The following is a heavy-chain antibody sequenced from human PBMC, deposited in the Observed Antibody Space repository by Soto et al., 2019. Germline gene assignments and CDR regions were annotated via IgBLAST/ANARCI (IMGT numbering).Heavy chain of an antibody. CDR2: ISYDGSNK. V-gene: IGHV3-30*18. J-gene: IGHJ5*02. D-gene: IGHD6-19*01. Sequence: PGGSLRLSCAASGFTFSSYGMHWVRQAPGKGLEWVAVISYDGSNKYYADSVKGRFTISRDNSKNTLYLQMNSLRAEDTAVYYCAKDNQQSLVGCLDPWGQGTLVTVSS. CDR1: GFTFSSYG. CDR3: AKDNQQSLVGCLDP.